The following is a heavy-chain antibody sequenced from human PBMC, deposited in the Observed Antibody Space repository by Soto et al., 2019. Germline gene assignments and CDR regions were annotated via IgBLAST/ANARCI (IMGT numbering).Heavy chain of an antibody. D-gene: IGHD3-3*01. CDR1: GYTFTSYG. Sequence: ASVKVSCKASGYTFTSYGISWVRQAPGQGLEWMGWISAYNGNTNYAQKLQGRVTMTTDTSTITVYMELRSLRSDDTAVYYCARTSTIFGFVNYFDYWGQGTLVTVSS. J-gene: IGHJ4*02. CDR2: ISAYNGNT. V-gene: IGHV1-18*01. CDR3: ARTSTIFGFVNYFDY.